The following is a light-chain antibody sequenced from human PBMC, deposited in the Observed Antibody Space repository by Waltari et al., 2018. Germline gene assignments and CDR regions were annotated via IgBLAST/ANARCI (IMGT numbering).Light chain of an antibody. CDR1: QSLTKKY. CDR2: GAS. J-gene: IGKJ2*01. Sequence: VLTQSPGTLSLSPGDRATLSCRASQSLTKKYLAWYQQKPGQAPRLLIYGASSRAAGIPDRFSGSGSGTDFTLTISRPEPEDFAVYYCQQYGSSVMYTFGQGTKLEIK. CDR3: QQYGSSVMYT. V-gene: IGKV3-20*01.